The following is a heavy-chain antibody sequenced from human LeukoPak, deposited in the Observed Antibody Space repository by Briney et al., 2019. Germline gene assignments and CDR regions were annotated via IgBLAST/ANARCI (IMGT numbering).Heavy chain of an antibody. D-gene: IGHD3-10*01. CDR3: ARVFGYGSGSYHHRWFDP. Sequence: KPSETLSLTCAVYGGSFSGYYWSWIRQPPGKGLEWIGEINHSGSTNYNPSLKSRVTISVDTSKNQFSLKLSSVTAADTAVYYCARVFGYGSGSYHHRWFDPWGQGTLVTVSS. CDR1: GGSFSGYY. J-gene: IGHJ5*02. V-gene: IGHV4-34*01. CDR2: INHSGST.